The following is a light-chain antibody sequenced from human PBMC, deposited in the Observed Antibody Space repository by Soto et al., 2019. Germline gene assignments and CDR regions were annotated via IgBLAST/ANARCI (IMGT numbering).Light chain of an antibody. Sequence: QLVLTQPASVSGSPGQSITISCTGTSSDIGAYNYVSWYQHHPGKAPKLIIYDVSTRPSGVSDRFSASKSGNTASLTISELQADDEADYYCSSYTSRNTEVFGTGTKLTVL. CDR1: SSDIGAYNY. J-gene: IGLJ1*01. CDR3: SSYTSRNTEV. V-gene: IGLV2-14*03. CDR2: DVS.